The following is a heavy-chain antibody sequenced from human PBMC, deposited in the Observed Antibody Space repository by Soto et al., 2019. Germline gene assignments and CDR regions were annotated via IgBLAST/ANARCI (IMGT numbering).Heavy chain of an antibody. J-gene: IGHJ3*02. D-gene: IGHD6-13*01. CDR2: IKRDGSGG. CDR1: GFTFSNYW. V-gene: IGHV3-7*01. Sequence: QLVESGGGLVQPGGSLRLSCAASGFTFSNYWMTWVRQAPGKGLEWVANIKRDGSGGSYLDSVRGRFTVSRDNAMNSLYLQMNSLRAEDTALYYCARDVSPGSSGWYFDAFDIWGQGTMVTVSS. CDR3: ARDVSPGSSGWYFDAFDI.